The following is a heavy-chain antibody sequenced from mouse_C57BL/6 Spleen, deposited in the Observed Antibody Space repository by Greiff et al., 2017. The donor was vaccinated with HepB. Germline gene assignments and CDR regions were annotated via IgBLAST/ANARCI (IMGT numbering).Heavy chain of an antibody. J-gene: IGHJ3*01. CDR1: GFTFSSYA. D-gene: IGHD2-4*01. CDR2: ISDGGSYT. V-gene: IGHV5-4*01. CDR3: ARDSGDYDYHLAY. Sequence: EVKLVESGGGLVKPGGSLKLSCAASGFTFSSYAMSWVRQTPEKRLEWVATISDGGSYTYYPDNVKGRFTISRDNAKNNLYLQMSHLKSEDTAMYYCARDSGDYDYHLAYWGQGTLVTVSA.